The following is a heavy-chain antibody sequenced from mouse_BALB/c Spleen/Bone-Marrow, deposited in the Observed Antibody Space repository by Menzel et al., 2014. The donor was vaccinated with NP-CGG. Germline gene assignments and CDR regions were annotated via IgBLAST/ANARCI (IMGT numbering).Heavy chain of an antibody. J-gene: IGHJ3*01. V-gene: IGHV2-9-2*01. CDR2: IWTGGGT. CDR1: GFSLTSHD. Sequence: VQGVESGPGLVAPSQSLSITCTVSGFSLTSHDISWIRQPPGKGLEWLGVIWTGGGTNYNSAFISRLSISKDNSKSQVFLKMNSLQTDDTAIYYCVREKGFAYWGQGTLVTVSA. CDR3: VREKGFAY.